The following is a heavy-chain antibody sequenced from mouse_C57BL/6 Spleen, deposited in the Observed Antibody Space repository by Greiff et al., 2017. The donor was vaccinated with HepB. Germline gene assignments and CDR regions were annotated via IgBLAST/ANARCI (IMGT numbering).Heavy chain of an antibody. CDR3: ARDGRPGLDY. Sequence: VQLKQSGPGLVKPSQTVFLTCTVTGISITTGNYRWSWIRQFPGNKLEWIGYIYYSGNITYTPSLTSRTTITRNTPKNQFCLEMNSWTAEDTATYFCARDGRPGLDYWGRGTTLTVSS. CDR2: IYYSGNI. D-gene: IGHD3-1*01. CDR1: GISITTGNYR. J-gene: IGHJ2*01. V-gene: IGHV3-5*01.